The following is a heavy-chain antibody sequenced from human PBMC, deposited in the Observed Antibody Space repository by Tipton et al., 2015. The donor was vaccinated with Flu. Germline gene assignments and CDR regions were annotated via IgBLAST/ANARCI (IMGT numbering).Heavy chain of an antibody. CDR2: IYYSGST. Sequence: TLSLTCTVSGGSISSSSYDWGWIRQPPGKGLEWIGSIYYSGSTYYNPSLKSRVTISVDTSKNQFSLKLSSVTAADTAVYYCARVGSGSYFHYYYGMDVWGQGTTVTVSS. CDR1: GGSISSSSYD. CDR3: ARVGSGSYFHYYYGMDV. D-gene: IGHD1-26*01. V-gene: IGHV4-39*07. J-gene: IGHJ6*02.